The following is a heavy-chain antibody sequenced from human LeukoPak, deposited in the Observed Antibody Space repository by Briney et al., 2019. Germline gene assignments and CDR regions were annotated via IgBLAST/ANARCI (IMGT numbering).Heavy chain of an antibody. CDR1: GGSISSSNW. Sequence: PSGTLSLTCAVSGGSISSSNWWSWVRQPPGKRLEWIGEIYHSGSTNYNPSLKSRVTISVDTSKNQFSLKLSSVTAADTAVYYCASRKDYFDYWGQGTLVTVSS. J-gene: IGHJ4*02. CDR3: ASRKDYFDY. V-gene: IGHV4-4*02. CDR2: IYHSGST.